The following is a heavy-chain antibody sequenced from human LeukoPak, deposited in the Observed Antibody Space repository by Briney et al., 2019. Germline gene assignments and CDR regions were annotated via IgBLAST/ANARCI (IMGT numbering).Heavy chain of an antibody. D-gene: IGHD5-12*01. J-gene: IGHJ5*02. CDR1: GFIVSSSH. Sequence: GGSLRLSCAGSGFIVSSSHISWVRQAPGKGLQWVSSLYSGGSIHYADSVKGRFSISRDTSRNTVSLQMNSLRVEDTAVYYCARDLNVDSSMFGHWGQGTPVTVSS. CDR3: ARDLNVDSSMFGH. CDR2: LYSGGSI. V-gene: IGHV3-53*01.